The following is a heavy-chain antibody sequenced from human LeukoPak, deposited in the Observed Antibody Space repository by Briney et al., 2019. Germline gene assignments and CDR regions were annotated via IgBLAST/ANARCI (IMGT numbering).Heavy chain of an antibody. CDR2: IIPIFGTA. V-gene: IGHV1-69*05. CDR3: ARGSMVPYFDY. Sequence: SVKVSCKASGYTFTSYDISWVRQAPGQGLEWMGGIIPIFGTANYAQKFQGRVTITTDESTSTAYMEPSSLRSEDTAAYYCARGSMVPYFDYWGQGTLVTVSS. J-gene: IGHJ4*02. CDR1: GYTFTSYD. D-gene: IGHD4/OR15-4a*01.